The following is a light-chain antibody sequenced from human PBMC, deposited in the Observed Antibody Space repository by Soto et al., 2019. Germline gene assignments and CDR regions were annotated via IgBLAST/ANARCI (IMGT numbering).Light chain of an antibody. J-gene: IGKJ2*02. CDR3: QQYNNWPPGPWT. CDR1: QSVSSN. CDR2: GAS. V-gene: IGKV3-15*01. Sequence: EIVMTQSPATLSVSPGERATLSCRASQSVSSNLAWYQQKPGQAPRLLIYGASTRATGIPARFSGSGSGTEFTLTISSLQSEDFAVYSCQQYNNWPPGPWTFGQGTKLEIK.